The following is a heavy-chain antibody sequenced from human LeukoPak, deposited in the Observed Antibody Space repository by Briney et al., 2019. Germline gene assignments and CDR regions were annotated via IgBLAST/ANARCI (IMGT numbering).Heavy chain of an antibody. CDR2: IIPIFGTA. J-gene: IGHJ3*02. CDR1: GGTFSSYA. Sequence: SVKVSCKASGGTFSSYAISWVRQAPGQGLEWMGGIIPIFGTANYAQKFQGRVTITTDESTSTAYMELSSLRSEDTAVYYCASGYCSSTSCFGDAFDIWGQGTMVTVSS. V-gene: IGHV1-69*05. CDR3: ASGYCSSTSCFGDAFDI. D-gene: IGHD2-2*01.